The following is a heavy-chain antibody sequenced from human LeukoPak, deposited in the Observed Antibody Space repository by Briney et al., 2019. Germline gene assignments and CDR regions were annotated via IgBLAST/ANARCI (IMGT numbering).Heavy chain of an antibody. V-gene: IGHV3-7*04. J-gene: IGHJ4*02. CDR3: ARDKYAGTSYLDY. D-gene: IGHD1-7*01. Sequence: PGGSLRLSCAASGFTFSSYWMSWVRQAPGKGLEWVANIKQDGSEKYYVDSVKGRFTISRDNAKNSLYLQMNSLRAEDTAVYYCARDKYAGTSYLDYWGQGTLVTVSS. CDR2: IKQDGSEK. CDR1: GFTFSSYW.